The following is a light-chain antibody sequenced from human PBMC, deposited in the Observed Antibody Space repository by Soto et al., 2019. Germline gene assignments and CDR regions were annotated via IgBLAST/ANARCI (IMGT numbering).Light chain of an antibody. J-gene: IGKJ1*01. V-gene: IGKV1-5*01. Sequence: DIQMTQSPSTLSATVGDRVTITCRASQSISTWLAWYQQKPGKAPKLLIYDASSLEVGVPSRFSGSGSRTEFTLTISSLQPDDYGTYYCQQYYDFRTFGQGTKVDLK. CDR1: QSISTW. CDR3: QQYYDFRT. CDR2: DAS.